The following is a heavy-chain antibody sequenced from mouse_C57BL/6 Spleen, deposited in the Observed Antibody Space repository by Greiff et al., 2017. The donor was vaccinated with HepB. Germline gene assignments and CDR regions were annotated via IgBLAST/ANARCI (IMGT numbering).Heavy chain of an antibody. CDR2: IHPNSGST. CDR1: GYTFTSYW. J-gene: IGHJ4*01. CDR3: AKNYVYYAMDY. V-gene: IGHV1-64*01. Sequence: VKLQQPGAELVKPGASVKLSCKASGYTFTSYWMHWVKQRPGQGLEWIGMIHPNSGSTKYNEKFKSKATLTVDKSSSTAYMQLSSLTSEDSAVYYGAKNYVYYAMDYWGQGTSVTVSS. D-gene: IGHD2-4*01.